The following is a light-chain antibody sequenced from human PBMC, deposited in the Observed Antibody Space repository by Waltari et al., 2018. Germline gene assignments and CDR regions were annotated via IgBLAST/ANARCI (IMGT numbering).Light chain of an antibody. V-gene: IGLV2-23*02. Sequence: QSALTQPASVSGSPGQSITISCTGTSSDVGNYKRVSWYQQHPGKAPKLMIYAVSKPPSVVSERLSGSKSGDMASLTISGLQPEDEAEYFCSSYAGSSKGVFGGGTKVTVL. CDR1: SSDVGNYKR. CDR3: SSYAGSSKGV. J-gene: IGLJ2*01. CDR2: AVS.